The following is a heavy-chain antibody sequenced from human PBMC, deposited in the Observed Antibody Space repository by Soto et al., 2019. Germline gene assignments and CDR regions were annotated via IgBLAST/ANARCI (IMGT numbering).Heavy chain of an antibody. J-gene: IGHJ6*02. Sequence: PGGSLRLSCAASGFTFSSYAMSWVRQAPGKGLEWVSAISGSGGSTYYADSVKGRFTISRDNSKNTLYLQMNSLRAEDTAVYYCAKDTPGPDSGDFPLYYYYGMDVWGQGTMVTVSS. V-gene: IGHV3-23*01. CDR2: ISGSGGST. CDR1: GFTFSSYA. CDR3: AKDTPGPDSGDFPLYYYYGMDV. D-gene: IGHD4-17*01.